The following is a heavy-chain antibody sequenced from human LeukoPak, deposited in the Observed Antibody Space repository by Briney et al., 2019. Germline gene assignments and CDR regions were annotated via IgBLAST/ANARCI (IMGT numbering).Heavy chain of an antibody. CDR3: ARDLSGIAGYTYGRGIDY. CDR1: GFTFSRYW. V-gene: IGHV3-7*01. Sequence: GGSLRLSCAASGFTFSRYWMNWVRQAPGKGLEWVANINQDGSEKYSVDSVKGRFTISRDNAKKSLYLQMNSLRAEDTAVYYCARDLSGIAGYTYGRGIDYWGQGTLVTVSS. J-gene: IGHJ4*02. CDR2: INQDGSEK. D-gene: IGHD5-18*01.